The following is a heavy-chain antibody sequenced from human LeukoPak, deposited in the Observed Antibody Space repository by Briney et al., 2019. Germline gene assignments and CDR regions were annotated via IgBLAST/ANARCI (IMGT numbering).Heavy chain of an antibody. J-gene: IGHJ4*02. Sequence: KPSETLSLSCTVSGGSVRSYYWSWVRQPPGKGLEYIAYIHYTGSTDSDYNPSLKSRVTISVDTSKNQFSLKLSSVTAADTAVYYCARLNIIGSSPVHHFDYWGQGTLVTVSS. CDR1: GGSVRSYY. D-gene: IGHD6-13*01. CDR2: IHYTGSTDS. V-gene: IGHV4-59*08. CDR3: ARLNIIGSSPVHHFDY.